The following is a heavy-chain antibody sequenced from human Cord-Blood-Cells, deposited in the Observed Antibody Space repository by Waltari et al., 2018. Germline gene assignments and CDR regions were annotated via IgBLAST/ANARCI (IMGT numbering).Heavy chain of an antibody. D-gene: IGHD4-17*01. CDR2: INPAWGCK. CDR1: GYTLTGYH. CDR3: SRDNPHSYGGNLTWFDP. Sequence: QVQLVQSGAEVKKPGASVKVSCKASGYTLTGYHMHWVRQAPGQGLVWMAWINPAWGCKSYTQKFQGWVTMTRDPSISPAYLALSRLRSDDTSVYYCSRDNPHSYGGNLTWFDPWLHGTLFTICS. J-gene: IGHJ5*02. V-gene: IGHV1-2*04.